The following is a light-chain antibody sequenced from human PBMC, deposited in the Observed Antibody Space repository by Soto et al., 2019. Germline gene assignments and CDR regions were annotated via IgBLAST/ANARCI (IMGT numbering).Light chain of an antibody. V-gene: IGKV3-15*01. CDR2: VAS. CDR1: QSVRID. CDR3: QQYNEGLPFT. J-gene: IGKJ5*01. Sequence: EISIPQSQPALSVSPQARSTLSCRASQSVRIDCGWYKQKPGQAPKLVFYVASTRANGVPDRFCGSVSGTQFTLTICAVRSEDFALYYSQQYNEGLPFTFGQGNGLRL.